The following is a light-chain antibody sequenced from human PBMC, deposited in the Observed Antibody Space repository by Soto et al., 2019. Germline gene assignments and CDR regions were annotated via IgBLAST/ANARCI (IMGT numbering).Light chain of an antibody. Sequence: EIVLTQSPGTLSLSPGERATLSCRASQSVSSSYLAWYQQKPGQAPRLLIYGASSRATGIPDRFSGSGSGTDFTLTISRLEPEDFALYYCRQYGSSPYTFGQGTTMEIK. V-gene: IGKV3-20*01. CDR1: QSVSSSY. CDR3: RQYGSSPYT. J-gene: IGKJ2*01. CDR2: GAS.